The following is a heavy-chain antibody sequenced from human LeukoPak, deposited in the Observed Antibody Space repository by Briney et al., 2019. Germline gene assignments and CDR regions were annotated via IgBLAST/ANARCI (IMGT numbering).Heavy chain of an antibody. D-gene: IGHD3-10*01. CDR3: ARGPPYGSRSDFFDY. J-gene: IGHJ4*02. CDR2: IRSKADGGTT. CDR1: GFTFRDAW. V-gene: IGHV3-15*01. Sequence: PGGSLRLSCAASGFTFRDAWMTWVRQAPGKGLEWVGRIRSKADGGTTDYAVSVQGRFTISRDDSKNTLYLQMSSLKTEDTAVYYCARGPPYGSRSDFFDYWGQGTLVTVSA.